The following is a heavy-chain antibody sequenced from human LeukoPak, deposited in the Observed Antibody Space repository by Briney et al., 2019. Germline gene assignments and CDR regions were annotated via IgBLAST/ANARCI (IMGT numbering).Heavy chain of an antibody. CDR2: IYTSGST. V-gene: IGHV4-61*02. CDR1: GGSISSGSYY. CDR3: ARDRGYSSGWPYYYYYMDV. Sequence: SETLSLTCTVSGGSISSGSYYWSWIRQPAGKGLEWIGRIYTSGSTNYNPSLKSRVTISVDTPKHQFSLKLSSVTAADTAVYYCARDRGYSSGWPYYYYYMDVRGKGTTVTVSS. D-gene: IGHD6-19*01. J-gene: IGHJ6*03.